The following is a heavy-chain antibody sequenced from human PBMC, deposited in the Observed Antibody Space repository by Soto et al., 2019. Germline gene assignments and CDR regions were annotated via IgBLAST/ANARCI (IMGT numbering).Heavy chain of an antibody. V-gene: IGHV3-7*01. CDR2: IKQDGSEK. CDR3: ARVQGNRLYYYYYYGMDV. CDR1: GFTFSSYW. D-gene: IGHD1-1*01. J-gene: IGHJ6*02. Sequence: PGGSLRLSCAASGFTFSSYWMSWVRQAPGKGLEWVANIKQDGSEKYYVDSVEGRFTISRDNAKNSLYLQMNSLRAEDTAVYYCARVQGNRLYYYYYYGMDVWGQGTTVTVSS.